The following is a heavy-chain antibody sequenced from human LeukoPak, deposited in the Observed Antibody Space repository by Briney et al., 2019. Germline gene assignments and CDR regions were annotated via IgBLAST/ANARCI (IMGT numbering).Heavy chain of an antibody. D-gene: IGHD6-19*01. CDR2: ISYDGSNK. Sequence: GGSLRLSCAASGFTFSSYAMHWVRQAPGKGLEWVAVISYDGSNKYYADSVKGRFTISRDNSKNTLYLQMNSLRAEDTAVYYCARVGISSGWYTGFDYWGQGTLVTVSS. CDR1: GFTFSSYA. CDR3: ARVGISSGWYTGFDY. J-gene: IGHJ4*02. V-gene: IGHV3-30*04.